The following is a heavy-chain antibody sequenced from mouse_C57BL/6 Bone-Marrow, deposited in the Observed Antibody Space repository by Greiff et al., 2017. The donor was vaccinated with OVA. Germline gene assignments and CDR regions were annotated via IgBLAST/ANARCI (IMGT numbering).Heavy chain of an antibody. V-gene: IGHV1-55*01. CDR2: IYPGSGST. CDR1: GYTFTSYW. CDR3: ARPMVKGYYFDY. Sequence: QVHVKQPGAELVKPGASVKMSCKASGYTFTSYWITWVKQRPGQGLEWIGDIYPGSGSTNYNEKFKSKATLTVDTSSSTAYMQLSSLTSEDSAVYYCARPMVKGYYFDYWGQGTTLTVSS. D-gene: IGHD2-2*01. J-gene: IGHJ2*01.